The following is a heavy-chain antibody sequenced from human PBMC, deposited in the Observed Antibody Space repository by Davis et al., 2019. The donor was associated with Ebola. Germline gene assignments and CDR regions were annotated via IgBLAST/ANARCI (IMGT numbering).Heavy chain of an antibody. CDR3: ARDLDSYGNDY. D-gene: IGHD5-18*01. Sequence: PGGSLRLSCAASGFTFSNAWMTWVRQAPGKGLEWVSAISGSGGSTYYADSVKGRFTISRDSSKNTLYLQMNSLRAEDTAVYYCARDLDSYGNDYWGQGTLVTVSS. CDR1: GFTFSNAW. J-gene: IGHJ4*02. V-gene: IGHV3-23*01. CDR2: ISGSGGST.